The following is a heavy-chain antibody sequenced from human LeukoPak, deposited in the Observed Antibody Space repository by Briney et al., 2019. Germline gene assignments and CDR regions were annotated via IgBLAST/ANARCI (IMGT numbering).Heavy chain of an antibody. CDR1: GW. J-gene: IGHJ4*01. V-gene: IGHV3-74*01. CDR3: ASVFDY. Sequence: GGSLRLSCAASGWMHWVRQDPGKGLVWVSGISLDGSRTFYADSVRGRFTISRDNAKNTVYLQMNSLRAEDTAVYYCASVFDYWGTGSMVTVSS. CDR2: ISLDGSRT.